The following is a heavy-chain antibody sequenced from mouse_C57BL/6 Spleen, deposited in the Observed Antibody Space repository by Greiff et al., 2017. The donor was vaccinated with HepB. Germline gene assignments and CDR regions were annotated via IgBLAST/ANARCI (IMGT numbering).Heavy chain of an antibody. Sequence: EVQRVESGPGLVKPSQSLSLTCSVTGYSITSGYYWNWIRQFPGNKLEWMGYISYDGSNNYNPSLKNRISITRDTSKNQFFLKLNSVTTEDTATYYCAREGGRGVDYWGQGTTLTVSS. D-gene: IGHD1-1*02. V-gene: IGHV3-6*01. J-gene: IGHJ2*01. CDR3: AREGGRGVDY. CDR1: GYSITSGYY. CDR2: ISYDGSN.